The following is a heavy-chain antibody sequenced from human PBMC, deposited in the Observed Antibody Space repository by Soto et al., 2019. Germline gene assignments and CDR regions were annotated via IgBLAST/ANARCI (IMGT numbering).Heavy chain of an antibody. CDR1: GASIFTDNW. CDR3: ARASASSKLRGVVIN. Sequence: QVQLQESGPGLVKPSGTLSLTCALSGASIFTDNWWTWVRQAPGKEMEWIGEIYHSGNTNFNPSVKRRVTISVDTSKNQFSLTVTSVTAADTAIYYCARASASSKLRGVVINWGQGTLVTVSS. CDR2: IYHSGNT. J-gene: IGHJ4*02. D-gene: IGHD3-10*01. V-gene: IGHV4-4*02.